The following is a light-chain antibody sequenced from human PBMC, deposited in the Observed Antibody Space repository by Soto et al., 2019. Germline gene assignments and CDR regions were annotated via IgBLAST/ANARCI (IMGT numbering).Light chain of an antibody. CDR3: QHYNSYSEA. J-gene: IGKJ1*01. CDR1: QSISSW. V-gene: IGKV1-5*03. Sequence: DVQMTQSPSSLSASVGDRVTITCRASQSISSWLAWYQQKPGKPPKLLIYKASTLKSGVPSRFSGSGSGTEFTLTISSLQPDDFATYYCQHYNSYSEAFGQGAKVHI. CDR2: KAS.